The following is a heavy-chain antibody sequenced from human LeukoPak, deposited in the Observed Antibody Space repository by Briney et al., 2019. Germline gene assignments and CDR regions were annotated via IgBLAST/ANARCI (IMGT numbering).Heavy chain of an antibody. Sequence: GGSLRLSCAASGFTFSSYAMSWVRQAPGKGLEWVSAISGSGGSTYYADSVKGRFTISRDNSKNTLYLQMNSLRAEDTAVYYCARYYDGAGQDDCFDYWGQGTLVTVSS. J-gene: IGHJ4*02. V-gene: IGHV3-23*01. D-gene: IGHD3-22*01. CDR2: ISGSGGST. CDR1: GFTFSSYA. CDR3: ARYYDGAGQDDCFDY.